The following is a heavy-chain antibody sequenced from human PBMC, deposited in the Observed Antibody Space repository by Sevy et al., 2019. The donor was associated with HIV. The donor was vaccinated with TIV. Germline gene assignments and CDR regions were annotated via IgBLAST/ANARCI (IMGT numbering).Heavy chain of an antibody. CDR1: GFTFSSYG. D-gene: IGHD3-22*01. V-gene: IGHV3-33*01. CDR3: ARDYYDSSGYYSSYYYYYYMDV. Sequence: GGSLRLSCAASGFTFSSYGMHWVRQAPGKGLEWVAVIWYDGSNKYYADSVKGRFTISRGNSKNTLYLQMNSLRAEDTAVYYCARDYYDSSGYYSSYYYYYYMDVWGKGTTVTVSS. CDR2: IWYDGSNK. J-gene: IGHJ6*03.